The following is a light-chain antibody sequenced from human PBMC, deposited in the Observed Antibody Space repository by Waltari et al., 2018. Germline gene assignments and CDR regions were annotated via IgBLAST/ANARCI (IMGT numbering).Light chain of an antibody. CDR1: SSNLGIKT. CDR3: AAWDDSLNGLYV. CDR2: SNN. V-gene: IGLV1-44*01. Sequence: QSVLTQPPSASGTPGQRVTIPCSGTSSNLGIKTVTWYQQLPGTAPKLLIYSNNQRPSGVPDRFSGSKSGTSASLAISGLQSEDEADYYCAAWDDSLNGLYVFGTGTKVTVL. J-gene: IGLJ1*01.